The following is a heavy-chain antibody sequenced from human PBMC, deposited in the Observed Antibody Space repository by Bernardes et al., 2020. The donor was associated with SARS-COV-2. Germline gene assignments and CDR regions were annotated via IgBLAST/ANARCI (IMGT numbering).Heavy chain of an antibody. CDR1: GLIFSSYS. J-gene: IGHJ4*01. CDR3: SARIFGHLNLF. D-gene: IGHD3-3*01. V-gene: IGHV3-23*01. Sequence: GGSLRLSCAASGLIFSSYSVTWVRQAPGKALEWVSPIVGDGRSIYYAASVKGRFTISRDNTKNTVYLQMNSLRAEDTAVYFCSARIFGHLNLFWGHGVLVTVSS. CDR2: IVGDGRSI.